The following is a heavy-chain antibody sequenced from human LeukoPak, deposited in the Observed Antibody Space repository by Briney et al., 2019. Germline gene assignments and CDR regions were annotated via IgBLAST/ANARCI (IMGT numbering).Heavy chain of an antibody. Sequence: SETLSLTCTVSGGSISSYYWSWIRQPPGKGLEWIGYIYYSGSTNYNPSLKSRVTISVDTSKNQFSLKLSSVTAADTAVYYCATEAATGESDYWGQGTLVTVSS. D-gene: IGHD3-16*01. J-gene: IGHJ4*02. CDR1: GGSISSYY. V-gene: IGHV4-59*12. CDR2: IYYSGST. CDR3: ATEAATGESDY.